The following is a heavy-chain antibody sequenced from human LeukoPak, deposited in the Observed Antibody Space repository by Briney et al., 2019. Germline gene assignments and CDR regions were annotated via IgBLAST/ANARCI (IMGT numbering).Heavy chain of an antibody. Sequence: GGSLRLSCAASGFTVSSFWMHWVRQAPGKGLVWVSRISSDGSNTYYADSVKGRFTISGDTAMSTLYLQMNSLRVEDTADYYCTRGRGSYGWFDPWGQGTQVTVSS. J-gene: IGHJ5*02. V-gene: IGHV3-74*01. CDR1: GFTVSSFW. CDR2: ISSDGSNT. D-gene: IGHD3-10*01. CDR3: TRGRGSYGWFDP.